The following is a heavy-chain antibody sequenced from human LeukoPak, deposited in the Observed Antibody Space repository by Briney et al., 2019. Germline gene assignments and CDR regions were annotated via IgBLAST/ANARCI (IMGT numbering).Heavy chain of an antibody. J-gene: IGHJ1*01. V-gene: IGHV4-4*07. CDR3: ASPRGDDSGGYYTWYFHH. D-gene: IGHD3-22*01. CDR2: IYTSGST. CDR1: GGSISSYY. Sequence: SETLSLTCTVSGGSISSYYWSWIRQPAGKGLEWIGRIYTSGSTNYNPSLKSRVTMSVDTSKNQFSLKLSSVTAADTAVYFCASPRGDDSGGYYTWYFHHWGQGILVTVSS.